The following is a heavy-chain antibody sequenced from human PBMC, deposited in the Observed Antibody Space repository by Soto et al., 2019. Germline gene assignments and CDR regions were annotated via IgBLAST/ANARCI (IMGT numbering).Heavy chain of an antibody. CDR1: GFPFSSSW. D-gene: IGHD3-10*01. V-gene: IGHV3-7*03. CDR3: ARAMEVEPGYYYGMDG. Sequence: GASPSLSCSASGFPFSSSWMSWVRPAPGKGLEWVANIKQDGSEKYYVDSVKGRFTISRDNAKNSLYLQMNGLRAEDTAVYYGARAMEVEPGYYYGMDGWGQGTTVTISS. CDR2: IKQDGSEK. J-gene: IGHJ6*02.